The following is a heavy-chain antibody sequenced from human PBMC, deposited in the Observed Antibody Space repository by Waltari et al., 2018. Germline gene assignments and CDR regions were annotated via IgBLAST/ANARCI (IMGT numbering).Heavy chain of an antibody. D-gene: IGHD6-25*01. V-gene: IGHV3-7*01. CDR1: GFTFSSHW. Sequence: EVQLVESGGGLVQPGGSLRLSCDASGFTFSSHWLSWVRQAPGKGLEWVANINQDGSEKYYVDTVKGRFTISRDNAKNSLYLQMNSLRVEDTAVYYCARVGGGERLDAFDIWGQGTMVTVSS. CDR2: INQDGSEK. J-gene: IGHJ3*02. CDR3: ARVGGGERLDAFDI.